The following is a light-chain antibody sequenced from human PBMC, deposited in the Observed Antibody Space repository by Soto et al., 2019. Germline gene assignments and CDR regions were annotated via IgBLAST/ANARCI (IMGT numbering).Light chain of an antibody. CDR2: WAS. V-gene: IGKV4-1*01. Sequence: DIVMTQSPDSLAVSLGERATINCKSSQSVLYNSNNKNYLAWYQQRPGQPPKLLIYWASTRESGVPDRFSGNGSGTDFTLTISSLQAEDVAVYYCQQYFGTPLSFGGGTKVEIK. CDR3: QQYFGTPLS. CDR1: QSVLYNSNNKNY. J-gene: IGKJ4*01.